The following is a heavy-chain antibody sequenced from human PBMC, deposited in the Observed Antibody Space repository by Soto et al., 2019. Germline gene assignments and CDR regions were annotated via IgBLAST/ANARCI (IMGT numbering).Heavy chain of an antibody. V-gene: IGHV4-31*03. CDR3: ARDFVAAAGNNWFDP. CDR1: GGAISRSGYY. Sequence: SETLSLTCTVSGGAISRSGYYWSWIRQHPGKGLEWIGYIYYSGSTYYNPSLKSRVTISVDTSKNQFSLKLSSVTAADTAVYYCARDFVAAAGNNWFDPLCQGTLVTVSS. J-gene: IGHJ5*02. CDR2: IYYSGST. D-gene: IGHD6-13*01.